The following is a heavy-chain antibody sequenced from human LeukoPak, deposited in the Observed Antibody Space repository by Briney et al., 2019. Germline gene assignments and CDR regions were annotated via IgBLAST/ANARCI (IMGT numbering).Heavy chain of an antibody. V-gene: IGHV4-59*01. Sequence: SETLSLTCTVSGGSISSYYWSWIRQPPGKGLEWIGYIYYSGSTNYNPSLKSRVTITVDTSKNQFSLKLSSVTAADTAVYYCASYSYYYDSSGYFDYWGQGTLVTVSS. J-gene: IGHJ4*02. D-gene: IGHD3-22*01. CDR3: ASYSYYYDSSGYFDY. CDR1: GGSISSYY. CDR2: IYYSGST.